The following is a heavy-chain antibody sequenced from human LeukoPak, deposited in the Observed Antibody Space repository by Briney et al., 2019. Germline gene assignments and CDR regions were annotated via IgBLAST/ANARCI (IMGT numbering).Heavy chain of an antibody. J-gene: IGHJ3*02. D-gene: IGHD5-12*01. V-gene: IGHV3-23*01. CDR2: IGGSGAGT. CDR3: AKDRRGYVGATHFDS. Sequence: PGGSLRLSCRASGFTFSNYAMNWVRQAPAKGLEWVSVIGGSGAGTYYLDSVKGRFTISRDNSKHTLYLQMNSLRADDTAVYYCAKDRRGYVGATHFDSWGQGTMVSVSS. CDR1: GFTFSNYA.